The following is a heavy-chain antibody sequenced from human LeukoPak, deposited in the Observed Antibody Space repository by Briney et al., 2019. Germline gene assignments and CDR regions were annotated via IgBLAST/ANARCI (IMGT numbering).Heavy chain of an antibody. CDR3: ARGLRFLEWLLDHFDY. CDR2: ISSSSSYI. J-gene: IGHJ4*02. D-gene: IGHD3-3*01. V-gene: IGHV3-21*01. CDR1: GFTFSSYS. Sequence: PGGSLRLSCAASGFTFSSYSMNWVRQAPGKGLEWVSSISSSSSYIYYADSVKGRFTISRDNAKNSLYLQMNSLRAEDTAVYCCARGLRFLEWLLDHFDYWGQGTLVTVSS.